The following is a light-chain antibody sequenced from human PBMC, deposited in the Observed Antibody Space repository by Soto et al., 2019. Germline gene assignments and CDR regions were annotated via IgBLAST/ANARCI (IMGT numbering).Light chain of an antibody. CDR2: DAS. CDR1: QSVSTN. CDR3: QQYGGGPLT. J-gene: IGKJ4*02. V-gene: IGKV3-15*01. Sequence: EMWMTHSPATLSLTPGERATLSCRASQSVSTNLAWYQHKPGQAPSLLLYDASTRATGIPTRFSGRGSGTEFPLTISSLESEDFAVYYCQQYGGGPLTFGGGTKV.